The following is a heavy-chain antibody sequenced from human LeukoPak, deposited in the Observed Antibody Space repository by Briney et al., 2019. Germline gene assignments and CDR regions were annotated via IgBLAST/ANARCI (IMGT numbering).Heavy chain of an antibody. CDR1: GFTFDDYA. CDR3: AKDIRDSSSWSSYGMDV. V-gene: IGHV3-9*01. CDR2: ISWNSGSI. D-gene: IGHD6-13*01. Sequence: GGSLRLSCAASGFTFDDYAMHWVRQAPGKGLEWVSGISWNSGSIGYADSVKGRFTISRDNAKNSLYLQMNSLRAEDTALYYCAKDIRDSSSWSSYGMDVWGQGTTVTVSS. J-gene: IGHJ6*02.